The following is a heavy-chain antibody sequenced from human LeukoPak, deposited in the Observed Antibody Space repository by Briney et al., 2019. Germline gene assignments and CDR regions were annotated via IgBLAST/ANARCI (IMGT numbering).Heavy chain of an antibody. V-gene: IGHV3-53*01. D-gene: IGHD3-3*01. CDR1: GFTVSSNY. J-gene: IGHJ4*02. CDR3: ARMVYYDYFVD. Sequence: GGSLRLSCAASGFTVSSNYVSWVRQAPGKGLEWVSVIYSGGSTYYADSVKGRFTISRDNSKNTLYLQMNSLRAEDTAVYYCARMVYYDYFVDWGQGTLVTVSS. CDR2: IYSGGST.